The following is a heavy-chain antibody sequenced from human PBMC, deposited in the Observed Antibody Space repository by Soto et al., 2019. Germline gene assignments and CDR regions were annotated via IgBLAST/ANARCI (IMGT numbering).Heavy chain of an antibody. V-gene: IGHV4-34*01. CDR3: ARGSRSGAFDI. Sequence: QVQLQQWGAGLLKPSETLSLTCAVYGGSFSGYYWSWIRQPPGKGLEWIGEINHSGSTNYNPSLKSRVTISVDTSKNQFSLKLSSVTAADTAVYYCARGSRSGAFDIWGQWTMVTVSS. CDR2: INHSGST. CDR1: GGSFSGYY. D-gene: IGHD4-17*01. J-gene: IGHJ3*02.